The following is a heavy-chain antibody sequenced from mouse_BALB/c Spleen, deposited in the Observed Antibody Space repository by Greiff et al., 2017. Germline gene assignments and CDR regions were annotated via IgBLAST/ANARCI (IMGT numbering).Heavy chain of an antibody. V-gene: IGHV3-1*02. Sequence: DVQLQESGPDLVKPSQSLSLTCTVSGYSITSGYSWHWIRQFPGNKLEWMGYIHYSGSTNYNPSLKSRVSITRYTSKNQFFLQLNSVTTEDTATYFSSRKYDNYGAMDDWGQGTSVTVSS. CDR1: GYSITSGYS. J-gene: IGHJ4*01. CDR2: IHYSGST. CDR3: SRKYDNYGAMDD. D-gene: IGHD2-10*02.